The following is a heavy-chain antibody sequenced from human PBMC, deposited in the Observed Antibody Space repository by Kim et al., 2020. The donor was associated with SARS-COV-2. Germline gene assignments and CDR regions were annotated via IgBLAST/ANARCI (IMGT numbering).Heavy chain of an antibody. CDR2: INLSGGST. J-gene: IGHJ3*02. Sequence: ASVKVSCKASGYTFTSYYMHWVRQAPGQGLEWMGIINLSGGSTSYAQNFQGRVTMTRDTSTSTVYMELSSLRSEDTAVYYCARDRGALWFGELFKETDAFDIWGQGTMVTVSS. V-gene: IGHV1-46*01. CDR3: ARDRGALWFGELFKETDAFDI. D-gene: IGHD3-10*01. CDR1: GYTFTSYY.